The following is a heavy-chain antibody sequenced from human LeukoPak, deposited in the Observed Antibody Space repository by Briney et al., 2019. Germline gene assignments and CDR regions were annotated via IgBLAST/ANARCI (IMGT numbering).Heavy chain of an antibody. Sequence: SETLSLTCTVSGGSISSYYWSWIRQPPGKGLEWIGEINHSGSTNYNPSLKSRVTISVDTSKNQFSLKLSSVTAADTAVYYCARDKLVGPTQFDYWGQGTLVTVSS. J-gene: IGHJ4*02. V-gene: IGHV4-34*01. CDR3: ARDKLVGPTQFDY. CDR1: GGSISSYY. CDR2: INHSGST. D-gene: IGHD1-26*01.